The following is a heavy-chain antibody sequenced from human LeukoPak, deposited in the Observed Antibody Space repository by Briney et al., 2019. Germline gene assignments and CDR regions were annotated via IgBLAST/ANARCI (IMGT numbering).Heavy chain of an antibody. D-gene: IGHD4-17*01. J-gene: IGHJ4*02. CDR1: GFTVSSNY. CDR3: AREAVTRNYFDY. CDR2: IYSGGST. Sequence: GESLRLPCAASGFTVSSNYMNWVRQAPGKGLEWVSVIYSGGSTYYAHSVKGRFTISRDNSKNTLFLQMNSLRAEDTAVYYCAREAVTRNYFDYWGQGTLVTVSS. V-gene: IGHV3-53*01.